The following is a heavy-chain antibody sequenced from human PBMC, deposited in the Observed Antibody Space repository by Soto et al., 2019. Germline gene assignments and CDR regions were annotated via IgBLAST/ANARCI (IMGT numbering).Heavy chain of an antibody. J-gene: IGHJ6*02. D-gene: IGHD2-2*01. CDR3: ARSQGSSTSLEIYYYYYYGMDV. CDR2: IIPISDTT. Sequence: QVQLVQSGAEVKKPGSSVKVSCKASGGTFSSYAISWVRQAPGQGLEWMGGIIPISDTTNYAQKFQGRVTITADESTITAYVELSSLRSEDTAVYYCARSQGSSTSLEIYYYYYYGMDVWGQGTTVTVSS. CDR1: GGTFSSYA. V-gene: IGHV1-69*01.